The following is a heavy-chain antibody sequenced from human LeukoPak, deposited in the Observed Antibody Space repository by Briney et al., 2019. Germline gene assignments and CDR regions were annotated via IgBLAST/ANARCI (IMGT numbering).Heavy chain of an antibody. Sequence: PGGSLRLSCAASGFTFSSYEMNWVRQAPGKGLEWVSYISSSGSTIYYADSVKGRFTISRDNSKNTLYLQMNSLKAEDTAVYYCAKSRNYDSSGYLYYYYYMDVWGKGTTVTVSS. V-gene: IGHV3-48*03. J-gene: IGHJ6*03. CDR1: GFTFSSYE. CDR2: ISSSGSTI. CDR3: AKSRNYDSSGYLYYYYYMDV. D-gene: IGHD3-22*01.